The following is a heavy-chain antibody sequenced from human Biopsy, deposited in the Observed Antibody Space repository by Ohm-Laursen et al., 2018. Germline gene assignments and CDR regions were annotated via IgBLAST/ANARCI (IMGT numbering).Heavy chain of an antibody. CDR1: GFTVSDNH. CDR3: ARGPGKLWSGYYT. D-gene: IGHD3-3*01. Sequence: SLRLSCAASGFTVSDNHISWIRQAPGEGLQWVSPIYSDGNTYYADSVKGRFTISRDIPRNTLYLQMNSLRAEDTAVYYCARGPGKLWSGYYTWGQGSLVSVSS. V-gene: IGHV3-53*01. CDR2: IYSDGNT. J-gene: IGHJ5*02.